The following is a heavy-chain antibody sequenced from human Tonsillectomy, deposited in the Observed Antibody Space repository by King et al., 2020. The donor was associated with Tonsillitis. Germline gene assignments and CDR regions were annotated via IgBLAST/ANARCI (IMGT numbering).Heavy chain of an antibody. J-gene: IGHJ4*02. CDR1: GDSTTTHKYF. V-gene: IGHV4-39*07. Sequence: QLQESGPGLVQPSETLSLTCSVSGDSTTTHKYFWGWIRQPPGEGLEWIGSLDSGGSTYYSPSLRSRVTISLDTSTNQFSLKLTSVTAADTAVYYCVRDRNTINWYFYWGQGTLVTVSS. D-gene: IGHD1-7*01. CDR3: VRDRNTINWYFY. CDR2: LDSGGST.